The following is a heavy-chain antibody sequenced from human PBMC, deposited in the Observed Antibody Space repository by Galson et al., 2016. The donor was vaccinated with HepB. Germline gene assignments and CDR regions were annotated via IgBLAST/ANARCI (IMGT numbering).Heavy chain of an antibody. CDR3: ARGPEGYYYYGMDV. CDR2: IYYSGST. CDR1: GGSISSYY. Sequence: ETLSLTCTVSGGSISSYYWSWIRQPPGKGLEWIGYIYYSGSTNYNPSLKSRVTMSVDASKSQFSLKLSSVTAADTAVYYCARGPEGYYYYGMDVWGQGTTVTVSS. J-gene: IGHJ6*02. V-gene: IGHV4-59*01.